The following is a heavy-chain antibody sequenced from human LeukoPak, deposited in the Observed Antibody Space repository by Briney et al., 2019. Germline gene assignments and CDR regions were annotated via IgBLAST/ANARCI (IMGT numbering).Heavy chain of an antibody. J-gene: IGHJ4*02. V-gene: IGHV3-48*03. CDR2: ISGSGSTI. Sequence: GGSLRLSCAASGFTFSSYEMNWVRQAPGKGLEWVSYISGSGSTIYYADPVKGRFTVSRDNAKNSLYLQMNSLRAEDTAVYYCAREGFTLDYWGQGTLVTVSS. CDR3: AREGFTLDY. CDR1: GFTFSSYE.